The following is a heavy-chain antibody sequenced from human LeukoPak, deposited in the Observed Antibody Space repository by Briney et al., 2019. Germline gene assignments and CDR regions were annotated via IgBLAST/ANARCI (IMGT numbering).Heavy chain of an antibody. CDR2: ISGSGGST. D-gene: IGHD3-22*01. CDR3: AKAYSYDSSGYYLSVAFDI. J-gene: IGHJ3*02. Sequence: GGSLRLSCAASGFTFSSYGMSWVRQAPGKGLEWVSAISGSGGSTYYADSVKGRFTISRDNSKNTLYLQMNSLRAEDTAVYYCAKAYSYDSSGYYLSVAFDIWGQGTMATVSS. CDR1: GFTFSSYG. V-gene: IGHV3-23*01.